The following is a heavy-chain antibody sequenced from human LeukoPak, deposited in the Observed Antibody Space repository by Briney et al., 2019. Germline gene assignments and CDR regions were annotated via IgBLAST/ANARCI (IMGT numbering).Heavy chain of an antibody. CDR2: INPNSGGT. Sequence: GASVKVSCKASGYTFTSYGISWVRQAPGQGLEWMGWINPNSGGTNYAQKFQGRVTMTRDTSISTAYMELSRLRSDDTAVYYCARGYSSSWKGNWFDPWGQGTLVTVSS. V-gene: IGHV1-2*02. J-gene: IGHJ5*02. D-gene: IGHD6-13*01. CDR1: GYTFTSYG. CDR3: ARGYSSSWKGNWFDP.